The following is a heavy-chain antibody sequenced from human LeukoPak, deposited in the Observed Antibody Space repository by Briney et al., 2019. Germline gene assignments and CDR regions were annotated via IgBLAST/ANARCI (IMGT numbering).Heavy chain of an antibody. CDR2: ISGSGRTT. J-gene: IGHJ4*02. D-gene: IGHD4-17*01. V-gene: IGHV3-48*03. Sequence: PGGSLRLSCAASGFTFSNYEMNWVRQAPGKGLEWVSYISGSGRTTYYADSVKGRFTISRDNARNSLFLQMNSLRADDTAVYYCAREKVTTTRSFFDYWGQGTLVTVSS. CDR1: GFTFSNYE. CDR3: AREKVTTTRSFFDY.